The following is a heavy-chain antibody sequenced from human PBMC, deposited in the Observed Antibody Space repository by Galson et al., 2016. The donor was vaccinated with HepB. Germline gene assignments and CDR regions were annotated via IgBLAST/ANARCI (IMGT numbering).Heavy chain of an antibody. CDR1: GFTFSDSA. J-gene: IGHJ4*02. CDR3: TGRRASDGKGETVDN. Sequence: SLRLSCAASGFTFSDSAMHWVRQASGRGLEWVGRIRSNANTYSTAFAASVKGRFTISRDDSKNTAYLQMNSLKTEDKAVYYCTGRRASDGKGETVDNWGQGILVTVSS. D-gene: IGHD1-26*01. CDR2: IRSNANTYST. V-gene: IGHV3-73*01.